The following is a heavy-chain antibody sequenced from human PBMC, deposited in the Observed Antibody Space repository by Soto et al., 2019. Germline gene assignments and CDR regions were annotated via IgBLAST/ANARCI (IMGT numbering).Heavy chain of an antibody. CDR2: IYWDDDK. Sequence: SGPTLVNPTQTLTLTCTFSGFSLSTNGVGVGWIRQPPGKALEWLALIYWDDDKRYSPSLKSRLTITKDTSKNQVVLTMTNMDPVDTATYYCAHRRGRYCSSTSCYQGPFDYWGQGTLVTVSS. J-gene: IGHJ4*02. D-gene: IGHD2-2*01. CDR3: AHRRGRYCSSTSCYQGPFDY. V-gene: IGHV2-5*02. CDR1: GFSLSTNGVG.